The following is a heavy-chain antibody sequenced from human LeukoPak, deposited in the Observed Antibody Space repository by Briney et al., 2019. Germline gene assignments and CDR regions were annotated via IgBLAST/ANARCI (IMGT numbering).Heavy chain of an antibody. V-gene: IGHV3-30-3*01. D-gene: IGHD5-12*01. CDR1: GFTFSTYA. CDR2: ISYDGSIK. J-gene: IGHJ4*02. CDR3: APPVATDY. Sequence: TGGSLRLSCAASGFTFSTYAMHWVRQAPGKGLEWVALISYDGSIKYYADSVKGRLTISRDNSKNTLYLQMNSLRAEDTAVYYCAPPVATDYWGQGTLVTVSS.